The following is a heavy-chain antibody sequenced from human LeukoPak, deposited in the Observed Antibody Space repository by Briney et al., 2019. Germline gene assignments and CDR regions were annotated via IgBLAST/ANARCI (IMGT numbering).Heavy chain of an antibody. V-gene: IGHV4-34*01. CDR2: INHSGST. Sequence: SETLSLTCAVFGGSFSGYYWSWIRQPPGKGLEWIGEINHSGSTNYYPSLKSRVTISVDTSKNQFSLKLSSVTAADTAMYYCARLTEYISAFDIWGQGTMVTVSS. CDR1: GGSFSGYY. CDR3: ARLTEYISAFDI. D-gene: IGHD6-6*01. J-gene: IGHJ3*02.